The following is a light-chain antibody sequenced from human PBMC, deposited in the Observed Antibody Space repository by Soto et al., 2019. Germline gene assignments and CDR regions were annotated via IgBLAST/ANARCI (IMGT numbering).Light chain of an antibody. Sequence: AIQMTQSPSSLSASVGDRVTITCRASQAIRNELGWYQQKPGKAPELLIYGASTLQSGVPPRFSGSGFGTDFTLTISGLQPTDFATYYCLQDYNYPPTFGQGTKVEV. CDR2: GAS. J-gene: IGKJ1*01. CDR3: LQDYNYPPT. V-gene: IGKV1-6*01. CDR1: QAIRNE.